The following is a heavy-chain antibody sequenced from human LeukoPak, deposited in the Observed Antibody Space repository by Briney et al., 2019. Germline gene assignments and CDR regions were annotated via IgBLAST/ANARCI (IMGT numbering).Heavy chain of an antibody. D-gene: IGHD1-1*01. CDR1: GFTFSSYG. CDR2: ISYDGSNK. CDR3: AKDLDDAAYYYGMDV. Sequence: GGSLRLSCAASGFTFSSYGMHWVRQAPGKGLEWVAVISYDGSNKYYADSVKGRFTISRDNSKNTLYLQMNSLRAEDTAVYYCAKDLDDAAYYYGMDVWGQGTTVTVSS. J-gene: IGHJ6*02. V-gene: IGHV3-30*18.